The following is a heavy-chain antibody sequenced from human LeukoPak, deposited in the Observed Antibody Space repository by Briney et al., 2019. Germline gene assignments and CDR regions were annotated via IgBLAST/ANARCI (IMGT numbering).Heavy chain of an antibody. CDR1: GFTFSSYS. J-gene: IGHJ3*02. Sequence: GGSLRLSCAASGFTFSSYSTNWVRQAPGKGLEWVSYISSSSSTIYYADSVKGRFTISRDNAKNSLYLQMNSLRDEDTAVYYCAREDYDYVWGSSHDAFDIWGQGTMVTVSS. V-gene: IGHV3-48*02. CDR3: AREDYDYVWGSSHDAFDI. D-gene: IGHD3-16*01. CDR2: ISSSSSTI.